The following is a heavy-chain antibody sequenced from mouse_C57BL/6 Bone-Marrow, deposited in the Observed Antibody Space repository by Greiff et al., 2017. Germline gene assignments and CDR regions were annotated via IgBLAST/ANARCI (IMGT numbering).Heavy chain of an antibody. CDR1: GYTFTSYT. J-gene: IGHJ2*01. CDR3: ARSPLLLRYIDY. CDR2: INPSSGYT. D-gene: IGHD1-1*01. V-gene: IGHV1-4*01. Sequence: VQLQQSGAELARPGASVKMSCKASGYTFTSYTMHWVKQRPGQGLEWIGYINPSSGYTKYNQKFKDKATLTADKSSRTAYMQLSSLTSEDSAVYYCARSPLLLRYIDYWGQGTTLTVSS.